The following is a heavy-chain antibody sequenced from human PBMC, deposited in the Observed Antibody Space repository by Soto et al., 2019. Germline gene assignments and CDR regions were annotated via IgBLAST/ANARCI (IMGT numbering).Heavy chain of an antibody. Sequence: QVQLVQSGAEVKKPGASVKVSCKSSGYTFTSYASNWVRQATGQGLEWMGWMNPNIGNTGYVQKFQGRVSMTSNRSRSTAYMEESSLSTEDTAVYYCAREAAERTNWFAPWCQGTMVAVS. V-gene: IGHV1-8*01. CDR2: MNPNIGNT. CDR3: AREAAERTNWFAP. D-gene: IGHD6-13*01. CDR1: GYTFTSYA. J-gene: IGHJ5*02.